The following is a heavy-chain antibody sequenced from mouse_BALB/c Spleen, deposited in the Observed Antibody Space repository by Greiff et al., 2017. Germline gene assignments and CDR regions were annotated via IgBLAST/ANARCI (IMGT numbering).Heavy chain of an antibody. D-gene: IGHD2-3*01. J-gene: IGHJ2*01. CDR1: GYTFTSYW. V-gene: IGHV1-69*02. CDR2: IDPSDSET. Sequence: QVQLQQPGAELVKPGAPVKLSCKASGYTFTSYWMNWVKQRPGRGLEWIGRIDPSDSETHYNQKFKDKATLTVDKSSSTAYIQLSSLTSEDSAVYYCARGDDGYYAFDYWGQGTTLTVST. CDR3: ARGDDGYYAFDY.